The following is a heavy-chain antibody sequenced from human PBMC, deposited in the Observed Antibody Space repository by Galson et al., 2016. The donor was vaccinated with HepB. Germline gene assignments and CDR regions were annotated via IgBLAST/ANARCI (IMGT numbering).Heavy chain of an antibody. D-gene: IGHD1-1*01. Sequence: SLRLSCAASGFTFSNAWMTWVRQAPGKGLEWVGRIKSTTDGGTTDYAAPVEGRFTISRDDSRKTLYLRMNSLKTEDTPIYYCTTDRGNDWKFGLAVDWGQGTQVTVSS. CDR1: GFTFSNAW. CDR2: IKSTTDGGTT. J-gene: IGHJ4*02. CDR3: TTDRGNDWKFGLAVD. V-gene: IGHV3-15*01.